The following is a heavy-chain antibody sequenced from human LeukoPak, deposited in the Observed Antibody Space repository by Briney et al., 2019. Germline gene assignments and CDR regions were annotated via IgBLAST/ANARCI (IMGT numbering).Heavy chain of an antibody. D-gene: IGHD2-21*01. V-gene: IGHV1-69*05. CDR1: GGTFSSYA. J-gene: IGHJ6*03. Sequence: ASVKVSCKASGGTFSSYAISWVRQAPGQGLEWMGGIIPIFGTANYAQKFQGRVTITTDESTSTAYMELSSLRSEDTAVYYCARGVGIAHYYYYYMDVWGKGTTVTVSS. CDR2: IIPIFGTA. CDR3: ARGVGIAHYYYYYMDV.